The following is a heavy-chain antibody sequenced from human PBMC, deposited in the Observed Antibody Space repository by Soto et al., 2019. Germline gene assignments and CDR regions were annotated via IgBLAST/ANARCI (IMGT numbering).Heavy chain of an antibody. Sequence: QVQLVESGGGVVQPGRSLRLSCAASGFTFSSYAMHWVRQAPGKGLEWVAVISYDGSNKYYADSVKGRFTISRDNSKNELDLQMNSLRAEDTAVYYCPGGIATSMSYYYGMDVWGQGTTVTVSS. CDR1: GFTFSSYA. CDR2: ISYDGSNK. V-gene: IGHV3-30-3*01. D-gene: IGHD1-26*01. CDR3: PGGIATSMSYYYGMDV. J-gene: IGHJ6*02.